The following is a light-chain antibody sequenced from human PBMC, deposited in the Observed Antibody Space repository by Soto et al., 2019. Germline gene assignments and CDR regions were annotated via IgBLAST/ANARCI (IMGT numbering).Light chain of an antibody. CDR2: DVS. Sequence: EIQMTQSPSTLSVSVGDRVTITCRASQTVSSWLAWYQQKPGKAPKLLIYDVSSLESGVPSRFSGSGSGTEFTLTISSLQPDDFATYYCQQYYSYSRTFGQGTKVEVK. CDR1: QTVSSW. J-gene: IGKJ1*01. CDR3: QQYYSYSRT. V-gene: IGKV1-5*01.